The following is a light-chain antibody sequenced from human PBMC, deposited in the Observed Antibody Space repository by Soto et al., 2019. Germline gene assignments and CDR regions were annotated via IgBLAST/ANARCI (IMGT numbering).Light chain of an antibody. CDR2: EVS. Sequence: HSVVTQPASVSGSPGQSITISCTGTSSDVGGYDYVSWYQQYPGKAPRLIIYEVSNRPSGVSNRFSGSKSGNTASLTISGLRAEDEGDYFCSSYTGTSALILFGGGTKLTVL. CDR1: SSDVGGYDY. CDR3: SSYTGTSALIL. J-gene: IGLJ2*01. V-gene: IGLV2-14*01.